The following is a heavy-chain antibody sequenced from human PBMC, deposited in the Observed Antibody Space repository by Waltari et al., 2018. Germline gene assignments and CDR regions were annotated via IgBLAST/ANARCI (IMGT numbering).Heavy chain of an antibody. CDR2: IYYSGST. D-gene: IGHD3-9*01. V-gene: IGHV4-39*07. Sequence: QLQLQESGPGLVKPSETLSLTCTVPGGSISSSSYYWGWIRQPPGKGLEWIGSIYYSGSTYYNPSLKSRVTISVDTSKNQFSLKLSSVTAADTAVYYCARLSLLLVSYYWGQGTLVTVSS. CDR1: GGSISSSSYY. J-gene: IGHJ4*02. CDR3: ARLSLLLVSYY.